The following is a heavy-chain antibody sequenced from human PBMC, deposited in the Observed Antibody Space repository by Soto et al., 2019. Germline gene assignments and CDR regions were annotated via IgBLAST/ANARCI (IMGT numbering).Heavy chain of an antibody. J-gene: IGHJ4*02. D-gene: IGHD3-3*01. CDR1: GFTFSSYW. Sequence: PGGSLRLSCAASGFTFSSYWMSWVRQAPGKGLEWVANIKQDGSEKYYVDSVKGRFTISRDNAKNSLYLQMNSLRAEDTAVYYCARAGSSTYYDFWSGFRPPRYFDYWGQGTLVTVSS. V-gene: IGHV3-7*01. CDR2: IKQDGSEK. CDR3: ARAGSSTYYDFWSGFRPPRYFDY.